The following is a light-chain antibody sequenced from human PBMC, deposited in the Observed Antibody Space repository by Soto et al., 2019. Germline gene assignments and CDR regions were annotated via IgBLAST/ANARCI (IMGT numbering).Light chain of an antibody. CDR1: SSDIGGYNS. CDR2: DVS. CDR3: SSFTKSTNYV. V-gene: IGLV2-14*03. J-gene: IGLJ1*01. Sequence: QSALTQPASVSGSPGQSITISCTGTSSDIGGYNSVSWYQQHPGKAPQLMIFDVSRRPSGVSNRFSGSMSANTASLTISGLQTEDEADYYCSSFTKSTNYVFGNGTKVT.